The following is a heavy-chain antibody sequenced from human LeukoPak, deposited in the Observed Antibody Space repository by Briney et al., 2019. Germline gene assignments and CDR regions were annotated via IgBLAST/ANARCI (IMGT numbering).Heavy chain of an antibody. CDR1: GYTFTSYY. V-gene: IGHV1-46*01. J-gene: IGHJ4*02. D-gene: IGHD3-3*01. Sequence: ASVKVSCKASGYTFTSYYMHWVRQAPGQGLEWMGIINPSGGSTSYAQKFQGRVTMTRDTSTSTVYMELSSLRSEDTAVYYCASVHYDFWSGYYAFDYWGQGTLVTVSS. CDR2: INPSGGST. CDR3: ASVHYDFWSGYYAFDY.